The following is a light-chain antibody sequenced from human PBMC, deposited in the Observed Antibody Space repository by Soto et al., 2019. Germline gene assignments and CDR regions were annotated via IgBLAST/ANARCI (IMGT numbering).Light chain of an antibody. CDR1: QSAISN. V-gene: IGKV3-15*01. J-gene: IGKJ1*01. CDR3: QQYYSTKWT. Sequence: EIVMTQSPATLSVSPGERVTLSCRASQSAISNLAWYQQKPGQTPRLLIYDASTRATDIPARFSGSGSGTDFTLTISSLQAEDVAVYYCQQYYSTKWTFGQGTKVDIK. CDR2: DAS.